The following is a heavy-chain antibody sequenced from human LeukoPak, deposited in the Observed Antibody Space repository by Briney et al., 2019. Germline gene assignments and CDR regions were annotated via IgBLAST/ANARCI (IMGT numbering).Heavy chain of an antibody. D-gene: IGHD3-9*01. Sequence: PGGSLRLSCAASGFTFTSDWMSWVRQAPRKGLQGVANIKQDGSEKYYVDSVKGRFNISRDNAKNSLYLQMNSLRAEDTVVYYRPRSAYDILTGWPYAFDIWGQGTMVTVSS. CDR3: PRSAYDILTGWPYAFDI. CDR2: IKQDGSEK. V-gene: IGHV3-7*01. CDR1: GFTFTSDW. J-gene: IGHJ3*02.